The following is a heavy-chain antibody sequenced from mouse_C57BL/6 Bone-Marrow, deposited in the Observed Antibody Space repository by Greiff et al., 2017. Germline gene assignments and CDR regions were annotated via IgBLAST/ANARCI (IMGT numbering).Heavy chain of an antibody. J-gene: IGHJ3*01. CDR3: ERSGLLFAY. Sequence: QVQLKESGAELARPGASVKLSCKASGYTFTSYGISWVKQRTGQGLEWIGEIYPRSGNTYYNEKFKGKATLTADKSSSTAYMELRSLTSEDSAVYFCERSGLLFAYWGQGTLVTVSA. V-gene: IGHV1-81*01. CDR1: GYTFTSYG. D-gene: IGHD3-3*01. CDR2: IYPRSGNT.